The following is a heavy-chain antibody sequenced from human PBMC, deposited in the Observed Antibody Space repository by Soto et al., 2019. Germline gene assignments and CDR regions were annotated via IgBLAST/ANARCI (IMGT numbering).Heavy chain of an antibody. J-gene: IGHJ1*01. CDR2: INPSDGST. V-gene: IGHV1-46*01. Sequence: VASVKVSCKASGYTFTTYYIHWVRQAPGQGLEWMGRINPSDGSTTYAQKFQGRVTVTRDTSTSTVYVELSSLRFEDTAVFYCARGPPGYCSGGSCLYAQYFHHWGLGTLVTVSS. CDR3: ARGPPGYCSGGSCLYAQYFHH. CDR1: GYTFTTYY. D-gene: IGHD2-15*01.